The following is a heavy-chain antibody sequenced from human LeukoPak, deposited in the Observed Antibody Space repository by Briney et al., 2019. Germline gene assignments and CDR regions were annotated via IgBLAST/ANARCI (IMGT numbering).Heavy chain of an antibody. CDR1: GYTFTSYY. D-gene: IGHD6-19*01. Sequence: ASVKGSCKASGYTFTSYYMHWVRQAPGQGLEWMGIINPSGGSTSYAQKFRGRVTMTRDTSTSTVYMELSSLRSEDTAVYYCARSGYSSGWYFEYFQHWGQGTLVTVSS. CDR2: INPSGGST. J-gene: IGHJ1*01. V-gene: IGHV1-46*01. CDR3: ARSGYSSGWYFEYFQH.